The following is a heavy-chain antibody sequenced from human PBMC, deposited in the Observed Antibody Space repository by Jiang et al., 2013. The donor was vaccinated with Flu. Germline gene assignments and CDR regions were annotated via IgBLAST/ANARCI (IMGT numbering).Heavy chain of an antibody. J-gene: IGHJ4*02. CDR3: ARDPDYFLTGYTYSFDY. V-gene: IGHV1-46*01. D-gene: IGHD3/OR15-3a*01. CDR2: INPSGGST. Sequence: SGAEVKKPGASVKVSCKASGYTFTSYFMHWVRQAPGQGLEWMGIINPSGGSTNYAQKFQGRVTMTRDTSTSTIYMELSNLRSEDTAVYYCARDPDYFLTGYTYSFDYWGQGTLVTVSS. CDR1: GYTFTSYF.